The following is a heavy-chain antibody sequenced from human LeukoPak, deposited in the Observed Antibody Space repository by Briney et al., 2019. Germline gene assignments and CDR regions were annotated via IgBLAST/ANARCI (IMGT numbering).Heavy chain of an antibody. CDR2: IYYSGST. J-gene: IGHJ5*02. CDR3: ARDDYGDYIFDP. D-gene: IGHD4-17*01. CDR1: GGSISSYY. Sequence: PSETLSLTCTVSGGSISSYYWSWIRQPPGKGLEWIGYIYYSGSTNYNPSLRSRVTISVDTSKNQFSLKLSSVTAADTAVYYCARDDYGDYIFDPWGQGTLVTVSS. V-gene: IGHV4-59*01.